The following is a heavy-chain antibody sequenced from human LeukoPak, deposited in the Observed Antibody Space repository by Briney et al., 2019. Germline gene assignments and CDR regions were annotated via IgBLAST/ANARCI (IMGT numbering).Heavy chain of an antibody. V-gene: IGHV4-34*01. D-gene: IGHD3-10*01. CDR1: GGSFSGYY. CDR2: INHSGST. CDR3: ARDGGSGSYYYYYYGMDV. J-gene: IGHJ6*02. Sequence: TSETLSLTCAVYGGSFSGYYWSWIRQPPGKGLEWIGEINHSGSTNYNPSLKSRVTISVDTSKNQFSLKLSSVTAADTAVYYCARDGGSGSYYYYYYGMDVWGQGTTVTVSS.